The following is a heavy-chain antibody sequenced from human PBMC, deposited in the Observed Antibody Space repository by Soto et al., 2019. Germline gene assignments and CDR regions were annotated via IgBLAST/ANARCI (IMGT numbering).Heavy chain of an antibody. CDR2: IIPIFGTA. Sequence: WASVKVSCKASGGTFSSYAISWVRQAPGQGLEWMGGIIPIFGTANYAQKFQGRVTITADKSTSTAYMELSSLRSEDTAVYYCARGTYYYDSSGYYNVRYYYYGMDVWGQGTTVTVSS. D-gene: IGHD3-22*01. J-gene: IGHJ6*02. CDR1: GGTFSSYA. V-gene: IGHV1-69*06. CDR3: ARGTYYYDSSGYYNVRYYYYGMDV.